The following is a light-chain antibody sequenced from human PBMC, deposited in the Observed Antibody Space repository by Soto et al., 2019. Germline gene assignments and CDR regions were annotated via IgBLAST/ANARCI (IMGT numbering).Light chain of an antibody. J-gene: IGLJ3*02. CDR3: ETWDSNIWV. V-gene: IGLV4-60*02. CDR2: LEGSGSY. Sequence: QLVLTQSSSASASLGSSVKLTCTLSSGHSSYIIAWHQQQPGKAPRYLMKLEGSGSYNKGSGVPDRFSGSSSGADRYLTISNLQFEDEADYYCETWDSNIWVFAGGTKLTVL. CDR1: SGHSSYI.